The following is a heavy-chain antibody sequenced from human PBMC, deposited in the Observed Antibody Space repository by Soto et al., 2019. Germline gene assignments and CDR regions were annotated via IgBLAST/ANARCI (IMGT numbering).Heavy chain of an antibody. V-gene: IGHV3-21*01. J-gene: IGHJ6*02. Sequence: EVQLVESGGGLVKPGGSLRLSCAASGFIFSSYSMNWVRQAPGNGLEWVSSISSSSSYIYYADSVKGRFTISRDNAKNSLYLQMNSLRAEDTAVYYCARGRRLEGGMDVWGQGTTVTVSS. CDR1: GFIFSSYS. CDR2: ISSSSSYI. CDR3: ARGRRLEGGMDV. D-gene: IGHD6-6*01.